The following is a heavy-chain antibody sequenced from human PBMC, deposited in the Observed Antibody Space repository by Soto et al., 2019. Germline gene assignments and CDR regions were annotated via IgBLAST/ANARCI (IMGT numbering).Heavy chain of an antibody. Sequence: QVQLQESGPGLVKPSETLSLTCTVSGGSVNTPNYYWSWIRQPPGKALEWIGYIYYSGTTNYNPSHKSRVTISVDTSKSQFSLKLTSVAAADTAIYYCARDTITGTVLLGYFDYWGQGTPVTVSS. CDR2: IYYSGTT. D-gene: IGHD1-20*01. CDR1: GGSVNTPNYY. V-gene: IGHV4-61*01. CDR3: ARDTITGTVLLGYFDY. J-gene: IGHJ4*02.